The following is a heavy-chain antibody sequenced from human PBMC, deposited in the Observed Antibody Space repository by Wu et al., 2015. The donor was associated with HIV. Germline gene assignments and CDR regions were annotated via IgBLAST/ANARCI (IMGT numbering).Heavy chain of an antibody. D-gene: IGHD3-9*01. CDR1: GFTFPSSA. J-gene: IGHJ3*02. CDR2: IVVGSGSR. V-gene: IGHV1-58*01. Sequence: QLVQSGPEVKKPGTSVKVSCKASGFTFPSSAVQWVRQARGQRPEWIGWIVVGSGSRNFAQKFQERITITRDMSTSTIYMELSSLRSEDTAVYYCAAATPVGVLQSFDWLLFPSFDIWGLGTMVTVSS. CDR3: AAATPVGVLQSFDWLLFPSFDI.